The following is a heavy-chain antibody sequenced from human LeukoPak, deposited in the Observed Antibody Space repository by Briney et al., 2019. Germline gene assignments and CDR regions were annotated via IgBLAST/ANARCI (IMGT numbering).Heavy chain of an antibody. J-gene: IGHJ6*03. CDR1: GYTFTSNY. V-gene: IGHV1-46*01. CDR3: ARVEYSSGWSAPYYYYYYMDV. CDR2: ISPSGGST. D-gene: IGHD6-19*01. Sequence: GASVKVSCKAFGYTFTSNYMHWVRQAPGQGPEWMGVISPSGGSTTYAQKFQGRVTITRNTSISTAYMELSSLRSEDTAVYYCARVEYSSGWSAPYYYYYYMDVWGKGTTVTVSS.